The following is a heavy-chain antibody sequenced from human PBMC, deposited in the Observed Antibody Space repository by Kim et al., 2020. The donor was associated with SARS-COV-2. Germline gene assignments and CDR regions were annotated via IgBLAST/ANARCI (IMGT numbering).Heavy chain of an antibody. J-gene: IGHJ4*01. Sequence: SETLSLICTVSGGSNTNHYYYWGWIRQPPGKGLEWIGSINYSGHTYYNPSLKSRVTISVDTSNNQFSLNLNSVTAADTAVFYCARQIATRGEWAFDSWG. D-gene: IGHD2-21*01. CDR3: ARQIATRGEWAFDS. CDR2: INYSGHT. CDR1: GGSNTNHYYY. V-gene: IGHV4-39*01.